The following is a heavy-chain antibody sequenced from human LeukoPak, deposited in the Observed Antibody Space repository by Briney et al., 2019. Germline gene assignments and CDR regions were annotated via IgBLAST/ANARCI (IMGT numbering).Heavy chain of an antibody. CDR2: INPNSGGT. J-gene: IGHJ5*02. V-gene: IGHV1-2*06. CDR3: ARDHLAPGHVASAPFDP. Sequence: ASVKVSCKASGYTFPGYYMHRVRQAPGQGLEWMGRINPNSGGTNYAQKFQGRVTMTRDTSISTAYMELSRLRSDDTAVYYCARDHLAPGHVASAPFDPWGQGTLVTVSS. CDR1: GYTFPGYY. D-gene: IGHD3-3*02.